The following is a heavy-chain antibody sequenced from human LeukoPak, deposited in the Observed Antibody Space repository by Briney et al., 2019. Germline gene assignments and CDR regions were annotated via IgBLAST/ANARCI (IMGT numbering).Heavy chain of an antibody. CDR3: ARDSGHWGWGGIDY. Sequence: PSETLSLTCTVSGGSVSSYYWTWIRQPPGKGLEWVGYIYYSGSTNYNPSLKSRVTISVDTSKNQFSLKLSSVTAADTAVYYCARDSGHWGWGGIDYWGQGTLVTVSS. CDR1: GGSVSSYY. V-gene: IGHV4-59*02. CDR2: IYYSGST. D-gene: IGHD7-27*01. J-gene: IGHJ4*02.